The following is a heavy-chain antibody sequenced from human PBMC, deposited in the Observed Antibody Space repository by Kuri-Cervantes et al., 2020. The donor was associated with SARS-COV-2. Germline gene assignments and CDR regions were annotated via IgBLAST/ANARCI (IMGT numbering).Heavy chain of an antibody. CDR1: GFTFISYA. J-gene: IGHJ6*02. CDR3: GKGDYESKGGHYYYAMDV. CDR2: ISYDGSNK. Sequence: GGSLRLSCAASGFTFISYAMHWVRQAPGKGLEWVAVISYDGSNKYFAESVKGRFTISRDNSKNTLYLQMNNLRAEDTAVYYCGKGDYESKGGHYYYAMDVWGQGTTVTVSS. D-gene: IGHD3-16*01. V-gene: IGHV3-30-3*02.